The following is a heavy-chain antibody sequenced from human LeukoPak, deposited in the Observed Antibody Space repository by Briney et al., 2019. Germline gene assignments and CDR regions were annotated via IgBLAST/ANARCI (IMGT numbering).Heavy chain of an antibody. J-gene: IGHJ3*02. D-gene: IGHD3-10*01. CDR3: ARDSAYYYGSGSYAFDI. V-gene: IGHV4-39*07. CDR1: GGSISSSSYY. Sequence: SETLSLTCTVSGGSISSSSYYWGWIRQPPGKGLEWIGSIYHSGSTYYSPSLKSRVTISVDTSKNQFSLKLSSVTAADTAVYYCARDSAYYYGSGSYAFDIWGQGTMVTVSS. CDR2: IYHSGST.